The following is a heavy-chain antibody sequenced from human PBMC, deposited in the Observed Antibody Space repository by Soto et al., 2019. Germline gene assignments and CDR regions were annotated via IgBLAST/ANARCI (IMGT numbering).Heavy chain of an antibody. D-gene: IGHD3-9*01. J-gene: IGHJ6*02. CDR3: ARLPDYDILPGYYSGCYGMDV. CDR2: IYYSGST. V-gene: IGHV4-59*08. Sequence: AETLSHMCTVPGGYISSYFWIWIWRPLGKGLEWIGYIYYSGSTNYNPSLKSRVTISVDTSKNQFSLKLSSVTAADTAVYYCARLPDYDILPGYYSGCYGMDVWGQGTTVT. CDR1: GGYISSYF.